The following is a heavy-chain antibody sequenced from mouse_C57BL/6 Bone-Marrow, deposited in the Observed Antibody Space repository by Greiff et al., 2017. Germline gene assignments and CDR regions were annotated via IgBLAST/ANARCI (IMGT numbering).Heavy chain of an antibody. CDR3: ARRYYGRSYDAMDY. D-gene: IGHD1-1*01. J-gene: IGHJ4*01. V-gene: IGHV1-64*01. Sequence: VQLQQPGAELVKPGASVKLSCKASGYTFTSYWMHWVKQRPGQGLEWIGMIHPNSGSTNYNEKFKSKATLTVDKSSSTAYMQLSSLTSEDSAVYYCARRYYGRSYDAMDYWGQGTSVTVSA. CDR1: GYTFTSYW. CDR2: IHPNSGST.